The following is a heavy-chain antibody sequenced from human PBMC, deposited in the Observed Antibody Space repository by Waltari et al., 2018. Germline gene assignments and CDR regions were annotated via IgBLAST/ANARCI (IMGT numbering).Heavy chain of an antibody. Sequence: EVQLVESGGGLVQPGGSLRLSCAASGFTFSSYWMSWVRQAPGKGLEWVANIKQDGSEKYYVDSVKGRFTISRDNAKNSLYLQMNSLRAEDTAVYYCARAGVLPLFRDAFDIWGQGTMATVSS. CDR3: ARAGVLPLFRDAFDI. CDR2: IKQDGSEK. V-gene: IGHV3-7*01. CDR1: GFTFSSYW. J-gene: IGHJ3*02. D-gene: IGHD3-10*01.